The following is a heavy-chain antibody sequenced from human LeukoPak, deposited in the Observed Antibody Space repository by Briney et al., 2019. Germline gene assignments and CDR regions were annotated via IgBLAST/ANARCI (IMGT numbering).Heavy chain of an antibody. V-gene: IGHV3-30-3*01. J-gene: IGHJ6*03. CDR3: AKGNVVPAAINYYYYYMDV. CDR2: ISYDGSNK. CDR1: GFTFSSYA. D-gene: IGHD2-2*01. Sequence: GGSLRLSCAASGFTFSSYAMHWVRQAPGKGLEWVAVISYDGSNKYYADSVKGRFTISRDNSKNTLYLQMNSLRAEDTAVYCCAKGNVVPAAINYYYYYMDVWGKGTTVTVSS.